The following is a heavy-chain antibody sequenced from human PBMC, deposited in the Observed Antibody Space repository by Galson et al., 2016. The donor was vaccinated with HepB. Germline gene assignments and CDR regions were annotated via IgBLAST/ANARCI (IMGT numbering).Heavy chain of an antibody. CDR3: ARGETWFWYLDL. J-gene: IGHJ2*01. CDR2: TYYSGIT. CDR1: GGSLSSGGFH. Sequence: TLSLTCTVSGGSLSSGGFHWNWIRQRPGKALEWIGYTYYSGITYYNPSLGSRASISLDTSKSQFSLKINSVTAADTAVYYCARGETWFWYLDLWGRGTLVTVSS. D-gene: IGHD3-9*01. V-gene: IGHV4-31*03.